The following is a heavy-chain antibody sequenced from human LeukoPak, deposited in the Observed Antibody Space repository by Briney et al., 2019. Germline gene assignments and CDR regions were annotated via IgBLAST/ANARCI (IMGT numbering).Heavy chain of an antibody. CDR2: VSGSGDTI. Sequence: GGSLRLSCAASGFTFSSYAMTWVRQAPGKGPEWVSGVSGSGDTIFYADSVKGRFTISRDNSKNTVDLQMNSLRAEDTAVYYCAKRDNNDYYTGLHVFDVWGQGTMVTV. J-gene: IGHJ3*01. D-gene: IGHD3-3*01. V-gene: IGHV3-23*01. CDR1: GFTFSSYA. CDR3: AKRDNNDYYTGLHVFDV.